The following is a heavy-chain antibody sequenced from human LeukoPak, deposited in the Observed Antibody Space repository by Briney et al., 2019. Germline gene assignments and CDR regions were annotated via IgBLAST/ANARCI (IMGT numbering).Heavy chain of an antibody. CDR1: GFTFDDYA. CDR2: INWNGGRT. Sequence: PGGSLRLSCAVSGFTFDDYAMAWVRQAPGKGLEWVSDINWNGGRTGYADSMKGRFTISRDNAKKSLYLQMNSLRAEGTAFYYCGRVVYSGTYFIDYWGQGTLVTVSS. V-gene: IGHV3-20*04. D-gene: IGHD1-26*01. J-gene: IGHJ4*02. CDR3: GRVVYSGTYFIDY.